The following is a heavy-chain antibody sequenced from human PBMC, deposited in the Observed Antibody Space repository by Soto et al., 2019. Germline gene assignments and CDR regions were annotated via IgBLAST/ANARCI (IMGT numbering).Heavy chain of an antibody. Sequence: EVQLVEPGGGLVQPGGSLRLSCAAFGFTVSCNYMSWVRQAPGKGLEWVSVIYSGGSTYYADSVKGRFTISGDNSKTTLYLQMNSPRAEDTAVYYCARDQSSGAVRGGMDVWGQGTTVTVSS. J-gene: IGHJ6*02. D-gene: IGHD2-15*01. CDR1: GFTVSCNY. CDR2: IYSGGST. V-gene: IGHV3-66*01. CDR3: ARDQSSGAVRGGMDV.